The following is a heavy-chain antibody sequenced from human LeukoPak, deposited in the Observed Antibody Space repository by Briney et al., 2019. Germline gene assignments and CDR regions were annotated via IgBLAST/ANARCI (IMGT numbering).Heavy chain of an antibody. V-gene: IGHV1-18*01. D-gene: IGHD6-19*01. CDR2: ISAYNGNT. CDR3: ARTMSQGIAVAAIFDY. J-gene: IGHJ4*02. Sequence: GASVKVSCKASGYTFTSYGISWVRQAPGQGLEWMGWISAYNGNTNYAQKLQGRVTTTTDTSTSTAYMELRSLRSDDTAVYYYARTMSQGIAVAAIFDYWGQGTLVTVSS. CDR1: GYTFTSYG.